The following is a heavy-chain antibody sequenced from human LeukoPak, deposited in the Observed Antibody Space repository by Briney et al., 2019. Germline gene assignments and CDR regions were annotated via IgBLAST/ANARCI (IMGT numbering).Heavy chain of an antibody. CDR3: ARLEVAGINDY. CDR1: GVSISSSSYY. V-gene: IGHV4-39*01. J-gene: IGHJ4*02. D-gene: IGHD6-19*01. Sequence: SETLSLTCTVSGVSISSSSYYWGWIRQPPGKGLEWIGTIYYSGSTYYNPSLKSRLTMSVDTSKHQFSLKLSSVTAADTAVYYCARLEVAGINDYWGQGTPVTLST. CDR2: IYYSGST.